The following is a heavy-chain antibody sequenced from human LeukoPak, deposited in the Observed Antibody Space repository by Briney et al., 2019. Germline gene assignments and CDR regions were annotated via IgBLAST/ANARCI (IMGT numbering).Heavy chain of an antibody. Sequence: GGSLRLSCAASGFTFSSYAMHWVRQAPGKGLVWVSRINSDGSRAHYADSVKGRFTTSRDNAKNTLYLQMNSLRAEDTAVYYCAQEVKIGHWGQGTLVTVSS. J-gene: IGHJ4*02. CDR3: AQEVKIGH. V-gene: IGHV3-74*01. CDR2: INSDGSRA. CDR1: GFTFSSYA.